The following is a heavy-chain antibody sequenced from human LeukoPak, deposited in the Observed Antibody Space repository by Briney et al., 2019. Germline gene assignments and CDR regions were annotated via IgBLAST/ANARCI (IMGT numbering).Heavy chain of an antibody. Sequence: ASVKVSCKASGYTFTSYAMHWVRQAPGQRLEWMGWINAGNGNTKYSQKFQGRVTITRDTSASTAYMKLSSLRSEDTAVYYCARGLERLDYWGQGTLVTVSS. CDR3: ARGLERLDY. D-gene: IGHD1-1*01. CDR2: INAGNGNT. V-gene: IGHV1-3*01. J-gene: IGHJ4*02. CDR1: GYTFTSYA.